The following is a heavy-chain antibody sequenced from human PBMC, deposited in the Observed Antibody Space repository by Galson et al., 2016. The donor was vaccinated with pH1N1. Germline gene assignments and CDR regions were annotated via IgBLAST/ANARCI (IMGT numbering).Heavy chain of an antibody. CDR2: FDPENGEM. Sequence: SVKVSCKVSGYTLTEASIHWVRQAPGKGLEWMGGFDPENGEMTYAQKFQDRVIMTEDTSTDTVYMELSSLRSEDTAVYYCETVGLWLDYFDYWGQGTLVTVSS. CDR3: ETVGLWLDYFDY. J-gene: IGHJ4*02. D-gene: IGHD2-21*01. CDR1: GYTLTEAS. V-gene: IGHV1-24*01.